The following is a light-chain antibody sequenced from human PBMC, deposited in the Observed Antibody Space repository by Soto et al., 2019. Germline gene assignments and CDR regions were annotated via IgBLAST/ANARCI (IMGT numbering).Light chain of an antibody. CDR1: QSVHSN. Sequence: EIVMTQSPATLSLSPGETATLPCRASQSVHSNLAWFQQHPGQAPRLLIYGASSRATGIPVRFSGSGSGTEFTLTISSLQPEDFAVYYCQQYTDWPWGTFGGGTKVDIK. J-gene: IGKJ4*01. CDR2: GAS. V-gene: IGKV3-15*01. CDR3: QQYTDWPWGT.